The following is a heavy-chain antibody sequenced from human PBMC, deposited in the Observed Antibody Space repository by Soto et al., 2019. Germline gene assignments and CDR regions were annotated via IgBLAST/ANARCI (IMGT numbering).Heavy chain of an antibody. CDR1: GGSLSSYH. Sequence: SETLSLTCAVYGGSLSSYHWSWIRQSPGQGLEWIGEINESGGTNYSPSLKSRVTISVAPSKNQFSLKLSSVTAADTAVYYCGRGYWIGGATFVGWFDPGGQGTLVPAYS. J-gene: IGHJ5*02. CDR2: INESGGT. CDR3: GRGYWIGGATFVGWFDP. D-gene: IGHD1-26*01. V-gene: IGHV4-34*01.